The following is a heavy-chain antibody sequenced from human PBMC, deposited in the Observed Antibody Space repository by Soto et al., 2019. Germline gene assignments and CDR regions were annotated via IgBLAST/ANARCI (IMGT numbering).Heavy chain of an antibody. CDR1: GGSFSGYA. V-gene: IGHV4-34*01. CDR3: ARDKITGLFDY. Sequence: QVQLQQWGAGLLKPSETLSLTCAVYGGSFSGYAWTWIRQPPGTGLAWIGEINHSGSTNYNPSLKSRVTIEGDTSRNQFSPKLTSVTAAVTAVYYCARDKITGLFDYWGQGTLVNVSS. D-gene: IGHD2-8*02. CDR2: INHSGST. J-gene: IGHJ4*02.